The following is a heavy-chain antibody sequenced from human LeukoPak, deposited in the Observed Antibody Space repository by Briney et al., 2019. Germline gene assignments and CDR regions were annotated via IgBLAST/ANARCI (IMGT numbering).Heavy chain of an antibody. CDR1: GGTFSSYA. J-gene: IGHJ4*02. CDR3: ARDYIRSSGYGY. V-gene: IGHV1-69*04. D-gene: IGHD1-26*01. CDR2: IIPILGIA. Sequence: ASVKVSCKASGGTFSSYAISWVRQAPGQGLEWMGRIIPILGIANYAQKFQGRVTITADKSTSTAYMELSSLRSEDTAVYYCARDYIRSSGYGYWGQETLVTVSS.